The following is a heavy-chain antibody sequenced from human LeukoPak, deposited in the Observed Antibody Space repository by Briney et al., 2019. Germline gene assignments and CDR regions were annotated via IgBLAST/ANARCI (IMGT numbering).Heavy chain of an antibody. Sequence: RAPVKVSCKASGYTFTGYYMHWVRQAPGQGLERMGWINPNSGGTNYAQKFQGRVTMTRDTSISTAYMELSRLRSDDTAVYYCARDYYDSSGYYTAAGWGQGTLVTVSS. CDR3: ARDYYDSSGYYTAAG. J-gene: IGHJ4*02. CDR2: INPNSGGT. D-gene: IGHD3-22*01. CDR1: GYTFTGYY. V-gene: IGHV1-2*02.